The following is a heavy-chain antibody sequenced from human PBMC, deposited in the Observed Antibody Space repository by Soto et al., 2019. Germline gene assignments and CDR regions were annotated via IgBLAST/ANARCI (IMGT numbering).Heavy chain of an antibody. Sequence: QVQLVESGGGVVQPGRSLRLSCTASGFTYTTHAMHWVRQAPGKGLEWVAIISLDGTIKYYADSVKGRFTISRDTSKNILYLQMNSLGPEDTAVYYCARDGRWNLDFWGQGTLVTVSS. CDR2: ISLDGTIK. CDR3: ARDGRWNLDF. J-gene: IGHJ4*02. V-gene: IGHV3-30-3*01. D-gene: IGHD1-1*01. CDR1: GFTYTTHA.